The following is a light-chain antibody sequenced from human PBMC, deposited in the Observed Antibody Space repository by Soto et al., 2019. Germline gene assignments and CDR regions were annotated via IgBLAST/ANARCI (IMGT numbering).Light chain of an antibody. Sequence: DIPMTQSPSSLSASVGERLTMTCRASQTISSCLNWYQQKPGKAPKLLINAASTLQSGVPSRFSGRGSGTHFTLTISSLLPEDLATYYCQQSCSFPYTFGQGNKLEI. CDR3: QQSCSFPYT. V-gene: IGKV1-39*01. CDR2: AAS. CDR1: QTISSC. J-gene: IGKJ2*01.